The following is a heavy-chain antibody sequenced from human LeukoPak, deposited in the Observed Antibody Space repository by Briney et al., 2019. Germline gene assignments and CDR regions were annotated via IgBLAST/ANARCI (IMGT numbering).Heavy chain of an antibody. J-gene: IGHJ4*02. Sequence: GGPLRLSCVASGFTFSSYAMSWVRQAPGKGLEWVSAISGSGGSTYYADSVKGRFTISRDNSKNTLYLQMNSLRAEDTAVYYCAKDPVVAVAGTWDYWGQGTLVTVSS. CDR3: AKDPVVAVAGTWDY. D-gene: IGHD6-19*01. V-gene: IGHV3-23*01. CDR2: ISGSGGST. CDR1: GFTFSSYA.